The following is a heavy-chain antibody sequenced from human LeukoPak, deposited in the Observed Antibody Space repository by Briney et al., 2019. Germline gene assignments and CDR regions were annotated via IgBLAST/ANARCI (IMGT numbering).Heavy chain of an antibody. Sequence: PSQTLSLTCAISGDSVSSKSVSWSWIRQSPSGGLEFLGRTRYRSTWMTFYSLSVQSRMTINADTSRNHVSLRLNSVTPEDTALYYCARDFNWGFDYWGHGTLVTVSS. CDR3: ARDFNWGFDY. CDR1: GDSVSSKSVS. CDR2: TRYRSTWMT. J-gene: IGHJ4*01. D-gene: IGHD7-27*01. V-gene: IGHV6-1*01.